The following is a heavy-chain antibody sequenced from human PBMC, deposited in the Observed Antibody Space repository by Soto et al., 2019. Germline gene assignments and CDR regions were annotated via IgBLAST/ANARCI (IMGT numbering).Heavy chain of an antibody. Sequence: QVQLVQSGAEVKKPGASVKVSCKASGYTFTNYGIVWVRQAPGQGLEWMGWISPYSGKTDYRQNLQGRVTMTADTSTTTAYMELRSLRSDDTAVYYCTRDRLTLTTSLIFDFWGQGTLVTVSS. CDR3: TRDRLTLTTSLIFDF. D-gene: IGHD3-9*01. J-gene: IGHJ4*02. V-gene: IGHV1-18*01. CDR2: ISPYSGKT. CDR1: GYTFTNYG.